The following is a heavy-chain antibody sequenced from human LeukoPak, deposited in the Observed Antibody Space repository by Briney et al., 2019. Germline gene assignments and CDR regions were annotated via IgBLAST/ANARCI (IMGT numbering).Heavy chain of an antibody. Sequence: GESLKISCKGSGYSFTSYWISWVRQMPGKRLEWMGRIDPSDSYTNYSPSFQGHVTISADKSISTAFLQWSSLKASDTAMYYCARVVREEDGMDVWGQGTTVTVSS. D-gene: IGHD3-16*02. V-gene: IGHV5-10-1*01. CDR3: ARVVREEDGMDV. J-gene: IGHJ6*02. CDR1: GYSFTSYW. CDR2: IDPSDSYT.